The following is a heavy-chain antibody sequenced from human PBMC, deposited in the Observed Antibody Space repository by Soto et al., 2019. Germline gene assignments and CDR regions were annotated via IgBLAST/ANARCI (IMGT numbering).Heavy chain of an antibody. J-gene: IGHJ6*02. CDR3: AKDKARNYYHYGVDV. CDR2: ISGGGGST. CDR1: GITFSSYA. V-gene: IGHV3-23*01. Sequence: EVQVLESGGGLVQPGGSLRLSCAASGITFSSYAMSWVRQAPGKGLEWVSAISGGGGSTYYADSVKGRFTISRDNSKNSLYLQMNSLRAEDTAVYYCAKDKARNYYHYGVDVWCQGTTVTVSS.